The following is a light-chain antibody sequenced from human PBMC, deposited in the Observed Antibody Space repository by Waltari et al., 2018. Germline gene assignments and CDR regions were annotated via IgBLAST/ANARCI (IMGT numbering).Light chain of an antibody. CDR1: QNIGTW. J-gene: IGKJ4*01. Sequence: IAMTQSPSTLSASVGDSVTITCRASQNIGTWVAWYQQKPGKAPKLLIFDGSTLESGVPSRFSGSASGTDFTLTIGSLQPDDFATYYCQQSHSSPLTFGGGTKVEIK. V-gene: IGKV1-5*01. CDR2: DGS. CDR3: QQSHSSPLT.